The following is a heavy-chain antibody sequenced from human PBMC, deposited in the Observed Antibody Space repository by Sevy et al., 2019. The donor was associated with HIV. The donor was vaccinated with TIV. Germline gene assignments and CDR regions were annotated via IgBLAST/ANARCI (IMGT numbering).Heavy chain of an antibody. CDR1: GFKFDEYA. Sequence: GGSLRLSCPVSGFKFDEYAMHWVRQPPERGLEWVSGISWNSGSVEYGDSVKGRFTISRDNAKNSLYLQMNRLRPEDTALYYCAKDIGRRSQNGSYGTDVWGQGTTVTVSS. CDR2: ISWNSGSV. V-gene: IGHV3-9*01. J-gene: IGHJ6*02. CDR3: AKDIGRRSQNGSYGTDV. D-gene: IGHD1-26*01.